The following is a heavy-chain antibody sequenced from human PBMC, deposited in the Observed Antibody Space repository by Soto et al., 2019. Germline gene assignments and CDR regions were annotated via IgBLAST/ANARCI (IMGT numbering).Heavy chain of an antibody. J-gene: IGHJ5*02. Sequence: GGSLRLSCAASGFTFSSDWTHWVRQAPGKGLEWVALISYDGSYKYYADSVKGRFTISRDNSKNTLYLQMNSLRVEDTAVYYCAKDVLGYCSGGSCYSLDPWGQGTLVTVSS. CDR2: ISYDGSYK. V-gene: IGHV3-30*18. CDR1: GFTFSSDW. CDR3: AKDVLGYCSGGSCYSLDP. D-gene: IGHD2-15*01.